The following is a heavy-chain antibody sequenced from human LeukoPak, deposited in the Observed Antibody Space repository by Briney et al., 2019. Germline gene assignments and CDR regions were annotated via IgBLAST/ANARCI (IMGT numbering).Heavy chain of an antibody. Sequence: SVKVSCKASGGTFSSYTISWVRQAPGQGLEWMGRIIPILGIANYAQKLQGRVTITADKSTSTAYMELSSLRSEDTAVYYCARSRFLEWLLPNDAFDIWGQGTMVTVSS. CDR1: GGTFSSYT. J-gene: IGHJ3*02. D-gene: IGHD3-3*01. CDR2: IIPILGIA. CDR3: ARSRFLEWLLPNDAFDI. V-gene: IGHV1-69*02.